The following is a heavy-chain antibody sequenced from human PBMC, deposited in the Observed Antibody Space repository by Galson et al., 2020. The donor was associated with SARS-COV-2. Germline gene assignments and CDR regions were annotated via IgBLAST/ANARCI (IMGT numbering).Heavy chain of an antibody. CDR1: GFTFSSYG. Sequence: GGSRRLSCAASGFTFSSYGMQWVRQAPGKGLEYVSGIARNGGSTNYADSVKDRFTVSRDNSKNTLYLQLGSLRADDMAVYYCARGRYSTSTQDYWGQGTLVTVSS. CDR2: IARNGGST. CDR3: ARGRYSTSTQDY. J-gene: IGHJ4*02. D-gene: IGHD5-12*01. V-gene: IGHV3-64*02.